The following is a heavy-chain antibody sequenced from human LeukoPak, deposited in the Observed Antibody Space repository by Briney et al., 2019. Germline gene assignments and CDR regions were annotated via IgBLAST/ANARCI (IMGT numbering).Heavy chain of an antibody. D-gene: IGHD3-22*01. CDR3: AVWYSSGYYYVGASSWFDP. CDR2: IYHSGST. Sequence: SSETLSLTCTVSGGSINSYYWSWIRQPPGKGLEWIGEIYHSGSTNYNPSLKSRVTTSVDKSKNQFSLKLSSVTAADTAVYYCAVWYSSGYYYVGASSWFDPWGQGTLVTVSS. V-gene: IGHV4-59*12. J-gene: IGHJ5*02. CDR1: GGSINSYY.